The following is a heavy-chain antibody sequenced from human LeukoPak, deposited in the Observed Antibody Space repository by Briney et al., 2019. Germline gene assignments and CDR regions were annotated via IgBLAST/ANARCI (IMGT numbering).Heavy chain of an antibody. CDR3: AREAYCGGDCYSDPAEFVDY. V-gene: IGHV4-4*07. CDR2: IYTSGST. CDR1: GGSISSYY. D-gene: IGHD2-21*02. Sequence: PSETLSLTCTVPGGSISSYYWSWIRQPAGKGLEWIGRIYTSGSTHYNPSLKSRVTMSVDTSKNQFSLKLSSVTAADTAVYYCAREAYCGGDCYSDPAEFVDYWGQGTLVTVSS. J-gene: IGHJ4*02.